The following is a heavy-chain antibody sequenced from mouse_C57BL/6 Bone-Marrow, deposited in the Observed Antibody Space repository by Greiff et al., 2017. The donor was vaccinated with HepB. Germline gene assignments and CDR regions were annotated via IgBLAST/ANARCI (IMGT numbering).Heavy chain of an antibody. D-gene: IGHD1-1*01. J-gene: IGHJ3*01. CDR1: GFTFSSYG. CDR2: ISSGGSYT. V-gene: IGHV5-6*01. Sequence: EVQRVESGGDLVKPGGSLKLSCAASGFTFSSYGMSWVRQTPDKRLEWVATISSGGSYTYYPDSVKGRFTISRDNAKNTLYLQMSSLKSEDTAMYYCARRFTTVVEGAWFAYWGQGTLVTVSA. CDR3: ARRFTTVVEGAWFAY.